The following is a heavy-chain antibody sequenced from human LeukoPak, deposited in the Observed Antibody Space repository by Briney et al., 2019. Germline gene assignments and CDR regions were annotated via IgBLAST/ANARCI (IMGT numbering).Heavy chain of an antibody. CDR2: IKSDGSST. J-gene: IGHJ4*02. CDR1: GFTFSPYW. V-gene: IGHV3-74*01. D-gene: IGHD5-24*01. Sequence: PGGFLRLSCAASGFTFSPYWMHWVRQAPGKGLVWVSRIKSDGSSTNYADSVKGRFTISRDNAKNTLYLQMNSLRAEDTAVYYCVRDGDAYNFDCWGQGTLVVVSS. CDR3: VRDGDAYNFDC.